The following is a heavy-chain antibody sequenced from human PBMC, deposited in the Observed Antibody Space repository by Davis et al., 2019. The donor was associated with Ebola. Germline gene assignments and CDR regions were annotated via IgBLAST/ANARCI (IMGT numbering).Heavy chain of an antibody. Sequence: GESLKISCAASGFTFSNAWMNWVRQAPGKGLEWVANIKEDGSKKQYVDSLKGRFTISRDNAKKSLHLEVNSLRFDDTAVYYCARDASWSFDSWGQGTLVTVSS. CDR2: IKEDGSKK. D-gene: IGHD2-8*01. CDR3: ARDASWSFDS. V-gene: IGHV3-7*01. J-gene: IGHJ4*02. CDR1: GFTFSNAW.